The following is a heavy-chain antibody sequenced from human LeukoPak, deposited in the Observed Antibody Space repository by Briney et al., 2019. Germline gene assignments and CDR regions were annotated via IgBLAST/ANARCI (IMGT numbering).Heavy chain of an antibody. CDR2: ISGGVGTT. CDR3: AKIPRDISGWPLDY. Sequence: GGSLRLSCAASGLTLSSYAMSWVRLAPGKGLEWVSSISGGVGTTYYADSVKGRFTMSRDNSKNTLYLQMNSLRAEDTAVYYCAKIPRDISGWPLDYWGQGTLVTVSS. J-gene: IGHJ4*02. V-gene: IGHV3-23*01. CDR1: GLTLSSYA. D-gene: IGHD6-19*01.